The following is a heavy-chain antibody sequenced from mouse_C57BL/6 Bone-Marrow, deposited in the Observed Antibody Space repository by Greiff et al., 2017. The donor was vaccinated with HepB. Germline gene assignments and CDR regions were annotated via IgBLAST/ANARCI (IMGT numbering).Heavy chain of an antibody. V-gene: IGHV1-12*01. J-gene: IGHJ2*01. Sequence: LQQSGAELVRPGASVKMSCKASGYTFTSYNMHWVKQTPRQGLEWIGAIYPGNGDTSYNQKFKGKATLTVDKSSSTAYMQLSSLTSEDSAVYFCARLYYYGSSLYYFDYWGQGTTLTVSS. CDR1: GYTFTSYN. CDR3: ARLYYYGSSLYYFDY. CDR2: IYPGNGDT. D-gene: IGHD1-1*01.